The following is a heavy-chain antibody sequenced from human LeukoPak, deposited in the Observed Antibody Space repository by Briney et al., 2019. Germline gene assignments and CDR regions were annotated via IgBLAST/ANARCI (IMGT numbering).Heavy chain of an antibody. CDR1: GFTFSSYG. D-gene: IGHD3-22*01. V-gene: IGHV3-30*18. J-gene: IGHJ1*01. Sequence: GRSLRLSCAASGFTFSSYGMHWVRQAPGKGLEWVAVISYDGSNKYYADSVKGRFTISRDNSKNTQYLQMNSLRAEDTAVYYCAKDRGSSGYSGYLQHWGQGTLVTVSS. CDR2: ISYDGSNK. CDR3: AKDRGSSGYSGYLQH.